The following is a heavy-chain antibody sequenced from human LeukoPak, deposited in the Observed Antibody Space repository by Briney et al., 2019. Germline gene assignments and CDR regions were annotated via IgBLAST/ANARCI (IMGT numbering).Heavy chain of an antibody. Sequence: PSGTLSLTCAVYGGSFSGYYWSWIRQPPGKGLEWIGEINHRGSTNYNPSLKSRVTISVDTSKNQFSLKLRSVTAADTAVYYCARGGNNYYFDSSGYYVASWGQGTLVTVSS. D-gene: IGHD3-22*01. CDR2: INHRGST. V-gene: IGHV4-34*01. CDR1: GGSFSGYY. CDR3: ARGGNNYYFDSSGYYVAS. J-gene: IGHJ4*02.